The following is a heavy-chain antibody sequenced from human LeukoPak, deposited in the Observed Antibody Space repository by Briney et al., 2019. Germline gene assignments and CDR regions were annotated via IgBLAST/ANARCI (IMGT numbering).Heavy chain of an antibody. J-gene: IGHJ5*02. CDR3: ARDSYQDYYGRFDP. CDR1: GFTFSSYG. D-gene: IGHD3-10*01. CDR2: IWYDGSNK. V-gene: IGHV3-33*01. Sequence: GGSLRLSCAASGFTFSSYGMHWVRQAPGKGLEWVAVIWYDGSNKYYADSVKGRFTISRDNSKNTLYLQMNSLRAEDTAVYYCARDSYQDYYGRFDPWGQGTLVIVSS.